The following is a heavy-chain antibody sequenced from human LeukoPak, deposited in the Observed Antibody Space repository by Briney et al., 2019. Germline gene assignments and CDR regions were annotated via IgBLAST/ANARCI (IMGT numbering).Heavy chain of an antibody. CDR1: GFVFTDYA. J-gene: IGHJ4*02. CDR2: ISDDGDDS. V-gene: IGHV3-30-3*01. CDR3: GPIDS. Sequence: GGSLRLSCTASGFVFTDYAIHWVRQAPGQGLEWVAVISDDGDDSYYAGSVEGRFTISRDNSKSTVFLQMNSLRGEDTAIYYCGPIDSWGQGTPVTVS.